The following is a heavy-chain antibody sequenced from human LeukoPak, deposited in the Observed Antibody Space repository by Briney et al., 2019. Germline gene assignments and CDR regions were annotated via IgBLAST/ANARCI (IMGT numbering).Heavy chain of an antibody. CDR1: GYTFTGYY. Sequence: PGASVKVSCKASGYTFTGYYMHWVRQAPGQGLEWMGWINPNSGGTNYAQKFQGRVTMTRDTSISTAYMELSRLRSDDTAVHYCARLGGSGGSHDAFDIWGQGTMVTVSS. V-gene: IGHV1-2*02. CDR3: ARLGGSGGSHDAFDI. J-gene: IGHJ3*02. CDR2: INPNSGGT. D-gene: IGHD1-26*01.